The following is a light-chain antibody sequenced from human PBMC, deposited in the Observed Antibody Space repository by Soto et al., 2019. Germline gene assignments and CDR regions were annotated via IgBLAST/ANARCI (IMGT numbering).Light chain of an antibody. CDR2: NDN. Sequence: QSVLTQPPSASGTPGQTVTISCSGSSSNIGSNTVSWYQQLPGAAPTLLISNDNERPSGVPDRFSGSKSGTSASLAISGLQSEDEADYYCAAWDETLIDVFGTGTKVTVL. V-gene: IGLV1-44*01. CDR3: AAWDETLIDV. CDR1: SSNIGSNT. J-gene: IGLJ1*01.